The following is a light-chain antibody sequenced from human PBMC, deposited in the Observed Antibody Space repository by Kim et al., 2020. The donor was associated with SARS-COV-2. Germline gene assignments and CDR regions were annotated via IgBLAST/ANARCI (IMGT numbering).Light chain of an antibody. CDR2: GAS. CDR3: LQHRTYPIT. Sequence: ASVGDRVTLPGRASQDIGNDLGWYQQSPGRAPKRLIYGASNLQSGVPSRFSGSGSETEFTLTINSLQPEDFATYFCLQHRTYPITFGQGTRLEIK. J-gene: IGKJ5*01. CDR1: QDIGND. V-gene: IGKV1-17*01.